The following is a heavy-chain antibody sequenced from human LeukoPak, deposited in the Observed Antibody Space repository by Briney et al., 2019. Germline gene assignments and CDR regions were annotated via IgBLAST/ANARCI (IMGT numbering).Heavy chain of an antibody. Sequence: GGSLRLSCAASGFTFNSYWMSWVRQAPGKGLDWVTNIKQDGSEKYYVDSVKGRFTISRDNAKNSLYLQMNSLRAEDTAVYYCASSSLRFLEWPRFDYWGQGTLVTVSS. J-gene: IGHJ4*02. CDR2: IKQDGSEK. D-gene: IGHD3-3*01. CDR1: GFTFNSYW. CDR3: ASSSLRFLEWPRFDY. V-gene: IGHV3-7*01.